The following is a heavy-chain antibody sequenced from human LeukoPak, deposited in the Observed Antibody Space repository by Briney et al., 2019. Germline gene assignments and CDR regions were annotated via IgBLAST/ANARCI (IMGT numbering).Heavy chain of an antibody. V-gene: IGHV3-23*01. CDR2: ISGSDGST. CDR1: GFTFSSYA. D-gene: IGHD2-8*01. J-gene: IGHJ4*02. Sequence: GGSLRLSCAASGFTFSSYAMSWVRQAPGKGLEWVSGISGSDGSTNYADSVKGRFTISRENSKNTLYLQMNSLRAEDTAVYYCAREMVYASLDYWGQGTLVTVSS. CDR3: AREMVYASLDY.